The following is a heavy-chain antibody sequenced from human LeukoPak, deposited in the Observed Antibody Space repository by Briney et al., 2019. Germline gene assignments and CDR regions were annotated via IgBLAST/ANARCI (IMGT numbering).Heavy chain of an antibody. Sequence: SETLSLTCTVSGGSISSYYWSWIRQPPGKGLEWIGRIYTSGSTNYNPSLKSRVTMSVDTSKNQFSLKLSSVTAADTAVYYCARLRCSSTSCYAGNDAFDIWGQGTMVTVSS. CDR3: ARLRCSSTSCYAGNDAFDI. D-gene: IGHD2-2*01. J-gene: IGHJ3*02. V-gene: IGHV4-4*07. CDR1: GGSISSYY. CDR2: IYTSGST.